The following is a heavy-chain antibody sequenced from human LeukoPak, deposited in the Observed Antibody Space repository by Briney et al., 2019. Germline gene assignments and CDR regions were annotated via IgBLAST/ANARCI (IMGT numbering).Heavy chain of an antibody. V-gene: IGHV4-30-2*01. Sequence: SETLSLTCAVSGGSISSGGYSWSWIRQPSGKGLEWIGYIYHSGSTYYNPSLKSRVTISVDRSKNQFSLKLSSVTAADTAVYYCARGLGYYGSGSYYNVERYYYYGMDVWGQGTTVTVSS. J-gene: IGHJ6*02. CDR1: GGSISSGGYS. CDR3: ARGLGYYGSGSYYNVERYYYYGMDV. D-gene: IGHD3-10*01. CDR2: IYHSGST.